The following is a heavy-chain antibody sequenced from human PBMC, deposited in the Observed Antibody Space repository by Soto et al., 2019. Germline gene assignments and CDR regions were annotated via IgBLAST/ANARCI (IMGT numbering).Heavy chain of an antibody. CDR1: GFSLSTSGMC. D-gene: IGHD3-22*01. J-gene: IGHJ1*01. V-gene: IGHV2-70*11. Sequence: SGPTLVNPTQTLTLTCTFSGFSLSTSGMCVSWIRQPPGKALEWLARIDWDDDKYYSTSLKTRLTISKDTSKNQVVLTMTNMDPVDTATYYCARTYYYDSSGSAGQVQHWGQGTLVTVSS. CDR3: ARTYYYDSSGSAGQVQH. CDR2: IDWDDDK.